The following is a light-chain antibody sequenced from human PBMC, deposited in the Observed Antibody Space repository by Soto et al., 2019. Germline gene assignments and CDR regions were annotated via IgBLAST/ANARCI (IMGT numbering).Light chain of an antibody. CDR3: QTWGTGIWV. CDR1: SGHSSYA. CDR2: LNSDGSH. J-gene: IGLJ3*02. V-gene: IGLV4-69*01. Sequence: QLVLTQSPSASASLGASVKLTCTLSSGHSSYAIAWHEQQPEKGPRYLMKLNSDGSHSKGDGIPDRFSGSSSGAERYLNISSLQSEDEADYYCQTWGTGIWVFGGGTKLTVL.